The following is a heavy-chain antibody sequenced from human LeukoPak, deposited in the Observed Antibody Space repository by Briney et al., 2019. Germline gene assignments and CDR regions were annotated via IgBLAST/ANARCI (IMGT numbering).Heavy chain of an antibody. D-gene: IGHD1-26*01. CDR2: ISSSSSYI. V-gene: IGHV3-21*04. J-gene: IGHJ4*02. CDR3: AREDGTYYPIDY. CDR1: GFTFSSYS. Sequence: KSGGSLRLSCAASGFTFSSYSMNWVRQAPGKGLEWVSSISSSSSYIYYADSVKGRFTISRDNAKDSVYLQMNSLRAEDTAMYYCAREDGTYYPIDYWGQGTLVTVSS.